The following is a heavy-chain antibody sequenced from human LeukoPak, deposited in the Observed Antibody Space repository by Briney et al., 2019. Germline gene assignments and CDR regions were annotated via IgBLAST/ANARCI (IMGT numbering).Heavy chain of an antibody. CDR2: IRYDGSNK. CDR3: ARPARLYCSGGSCYAGYYGMDV. CDR1: GFTFSRYG. Sequence: AGGSLRLSCAASGFTFSRYGMHGVRQAPGKGLEWVALIRYDGSNKYYADSVKGRFTISRDNSKNTLYLQMNSLRAEDTAVYYCARPARLYCSGGSCYAGYYGMDVWGQGTTVTVSS. V-gene: IGHV3-30*02. J-gene: IGHJ6*02. D-gene: IGHD2-15*01.